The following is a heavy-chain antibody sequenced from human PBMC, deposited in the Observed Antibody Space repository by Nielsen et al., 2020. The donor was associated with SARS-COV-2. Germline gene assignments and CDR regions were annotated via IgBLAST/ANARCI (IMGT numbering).Heavy chain of an antibody. D-gene: IGHD1-26*01. CDR1: GFTFSSYA. CDR2: ISYDGSNK. V-gene: IGHV3-30-3*01. J-gene: IGHJ6*02. Sequence: GESLKISCAASGFTFSSYAMHWVRQAPGKGLEWVAVISYDGSNKYYADSVKGRFTISRDNSKNTLYLQMNSLRAEDTAVYYCARDPIVGATLRPYGMDVWGQVTTVTVSS. CDR3: ARDPIVGATLRPYGMDV.